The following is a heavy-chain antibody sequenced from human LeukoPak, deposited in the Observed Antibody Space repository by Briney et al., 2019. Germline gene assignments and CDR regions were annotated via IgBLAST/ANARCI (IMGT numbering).Heavy chain of an antibody. CDR3: ARQGTYSSAIGMGY. CDR1: GYTFNNHY. Sequence: ASVKVSCKASGYTFNNHYMYWVRQVPGQGLEWMGVINPSGGSTSYAQKFQGRVTMTRDTSTRTVYMEVYSLRSEDTAVYYCARQGTYSSAIGMGYWGQGTLVTVSS. D-gene: IGHD6-19*01. J-gene: IGHJ4*02. CDR2: INPSGGST. V-gene: IGHV1-46*02.